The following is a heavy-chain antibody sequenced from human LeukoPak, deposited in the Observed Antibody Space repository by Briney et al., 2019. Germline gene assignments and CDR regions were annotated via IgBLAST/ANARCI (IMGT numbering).Heavy chain of an antibody. CDR2: IIPILGIA. J-gene: IGHJ4*02. V-gene: IGHV1-69*04. CDR3: ARAHYYYGSGSYRYYFDY. D-gene: IGHD3-10*01. Sequence: SVKVSCKASGGTFSSYAISWVRQAPGQGLEWMGRIIPILGIANYAQKFQGRVTITADKSTSTAYMELSSLRSEDTAVYYCARAHYYYGSGSYRYYFDYWGQGTLVTVSS. CDR1: GGTFSSYA.